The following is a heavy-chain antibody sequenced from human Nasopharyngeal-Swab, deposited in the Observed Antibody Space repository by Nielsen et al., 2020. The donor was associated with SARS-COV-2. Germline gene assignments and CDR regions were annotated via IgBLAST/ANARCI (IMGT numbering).Heavy chain of an antibody. D-gene: IGHD6-19*01. J-gene: IGHJ4*02. CDR2: ISWNSGSI. CDR3: VRDHEAGTTFDH. Sequence: SLKISCAASGFTFDDYAMHWVRQAPGKGLEWVSGISWNSGSIGYVDSVKGRFTISRDNAKNSLYLQMDSLKAEDTAVYYCVRDHEAGTTFDHWGQGTLVTVSS. CDR1: GFTFDDYA. V-gene: IGHV3-9*01.